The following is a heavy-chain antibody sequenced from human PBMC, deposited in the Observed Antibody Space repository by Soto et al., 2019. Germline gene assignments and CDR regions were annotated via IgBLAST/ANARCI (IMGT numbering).Heavy chain of an antibody. CDR1: GGSISSYY. Sequence: SETLSLTCTVSGGSISSYYWSWIRQPPGKGLEWIGYIYYSGSTNYNPSLKSRVTISVDTSKNQFSLKLSSVTAADTAVYYCARDWRVVPAAMGYYYYGMDVWGQGTTVTVSS. J-gene: IGHJ6*02. CDR3: ARDWRVVPAAMGYYYYGMDV. D-gene: IGHD2-2*01. CDR2: IYYSGST. V-gene: IGHV4-59*01.